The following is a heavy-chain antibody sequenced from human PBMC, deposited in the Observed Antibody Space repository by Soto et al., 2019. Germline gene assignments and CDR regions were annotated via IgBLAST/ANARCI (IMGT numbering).Heavy chain of an antibody. CDR2: INHSGST. V-gene: IGHV4-34*01. J-gene: IGHJ4*02. D-gene: IGHD6-13*01. CDR3: ASRGRIAAAGTGNY. CDR1: GGSFSGYY. Sequence: QVQLQQWGAGLLKPSETLSLTCAVYGGSFSGYYWSWIRQPPGKGLEWIGEINHSGSTNYNPSLKSRVTISVDTSKNHFSLKLSSVTAADAAVYFCASRGRIAAAGTGNYWGQGTLVTVAS.